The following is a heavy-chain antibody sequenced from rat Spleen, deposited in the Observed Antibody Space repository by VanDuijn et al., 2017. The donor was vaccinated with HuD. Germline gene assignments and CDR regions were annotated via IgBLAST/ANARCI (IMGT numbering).Heavy chain of an antibody. D-gene: IGHD1-4*01. CDR2: IWPGGST. CDR3: AAFPG. CDR1: GFSLTSYN. J-gene: IGHJ2*01. Sequence: QVQLKESGPGLVQPSQTLSLTCTVAGFSLTSYNVHWVRQPPGQSLEWMGVIWPGGSTDYNSALKSRLTISRDTSKSQVFLGMNSLQTEDIAMYFCAAFPGWGQGVMVTVSS. V-gene: IGHV2-30*01.